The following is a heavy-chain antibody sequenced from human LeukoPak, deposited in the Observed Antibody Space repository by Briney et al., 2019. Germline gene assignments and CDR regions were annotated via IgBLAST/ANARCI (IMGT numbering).Heavy chain of an antibody. CDR2: IYTSGST. J-gene: IGHJ4*02. CDR3: ARFSGVGNFDY. V-gene: IGHV4-61*02. Sequence: SETLSLTCTVSGGSISSGSYYWSWIRQPAGKGLEWIGRIYTSGSTNYNPSLKSRVTISVDTSKNQFSLKLSSVTAADTAVYYCARFSGVGNFDYWGQGTLVTVSS. CDR1: GGSISSGSYY. D-gene: IGHD3-3*01.